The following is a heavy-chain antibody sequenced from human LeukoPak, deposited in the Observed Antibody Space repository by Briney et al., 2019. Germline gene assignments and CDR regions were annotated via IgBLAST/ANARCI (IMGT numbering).Heavy chain of an antibody. V-gene: IGHV1-2*02. D-gene: IGHD3-3*01. J-gene: IGHJ6*03. Sequence: ASVTVSCKASGYTFTGYYMHWVRPPPGQGRAGVGWINPNRGGTNSAQKLQARVTMTRDSTISTAFMALSRLRSDDAAVYYCARATEGRFLEWSRDYYYMDVWGKGTTVTVSS. CDR2: INPNRGGT. CDR1: GYTFTGYY. CDR3: ARATEGRFLEWSRDYYYMDV.